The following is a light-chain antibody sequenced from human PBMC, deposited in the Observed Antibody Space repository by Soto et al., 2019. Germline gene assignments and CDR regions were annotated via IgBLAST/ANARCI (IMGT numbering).Light chain of an antibody. J-gene: IGLJ1*01. CDR3: CTHAGINIYV. Sequence: QSVLTQPASVSGYPGQSITIFCTGTSGDVGNRDLVSWYQHHPGEAPQLIVFEGDKRPSGVSVRFSASQSGNTASLTISGLQAEDEADYYCCTHAGINIYVFGTGTKVTVL. CDR1: SGDVGNRDL. V-gene: IGLV2-23*01. CDR2: EGD.